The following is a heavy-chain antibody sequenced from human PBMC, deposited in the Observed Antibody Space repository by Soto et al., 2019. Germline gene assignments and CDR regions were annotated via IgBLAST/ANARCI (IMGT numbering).Heavy chain of an antibody. V-gene: IGHV3-9*01. CDR1: GFTFSSYW. Sequence: GGSLRLSCAASGFTFSSYWMHWVRQAPGKGLVWVSGISWNSGSIGYADSVKGRFTISRDNAKNSLYLQMNSLRAEDTALYYCAKDISNDYGFFDYWGQGTLVTVSS. CDR2: ISWNSGSI. J-gene: IGHJ4*02. CDR3: AKDISNDYGFFDY. D-gene: IGHD4-17*01.